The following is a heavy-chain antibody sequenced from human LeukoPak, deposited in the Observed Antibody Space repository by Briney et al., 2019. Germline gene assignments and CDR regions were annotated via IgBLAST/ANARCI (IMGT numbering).Heavy chain of an antibody. D-gene: IGHD1-26*01. CDR2: IYYSGST. Sequence: SQTLSLTCTVSGGSISSGDYYWSWIRQPPGKGLEWIGYIYYSGSTYYNPSLKSRVTISVDTSKNQFSLRLTSVTAADTAVYYCTRQAGTYSYYYYYMDVWGKGTPVTVSS. CDR1: GGSISSGDYY. J-gene: IGHJ6*03. V-gene: IGHV4-30-4*08. CDR3: TRQAGTYSYYYYYMDV.